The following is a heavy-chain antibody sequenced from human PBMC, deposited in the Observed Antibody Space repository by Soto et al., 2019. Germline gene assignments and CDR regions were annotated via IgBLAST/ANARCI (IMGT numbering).Heavy chain of an antibody. V-gene: IGHV3-15*07. D-gene: IGHD2-2*01. Sequence: GGSLRLSCAASGFTFSNAWMNWVRQAPGKGLEWVGRIKSKTDGGTTDYAAPVKGRFTISRDDSKNTLYLQMNSLKTEDTAVYYCTTDHRHSTHYYYYGMDVWGQGATVTVS. CDR1: GFTFSNAW. J-gene: IGHJ6*02. CDR3: TTDHRHSTHYYYYGMDV. CDR2: IKSKTDGGTT.